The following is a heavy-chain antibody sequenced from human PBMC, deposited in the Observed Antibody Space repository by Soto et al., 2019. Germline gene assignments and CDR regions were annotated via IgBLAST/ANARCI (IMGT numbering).Heavy chain of an antibody. CDR3: ARGPTTGNDY. CDR2: IKQDGSEK. CDR1: GFTFSSYW. V-gene: IGHV3-7*01. J-gene: IGHJ4*02. Sequence: PGGSLRLSCAPSGFTFSSYWMSWVRQAPGKGLEWVANIKQDGSEKYYVDSVKGRFTISRDNAKNSLYLQMNSLRAEDTAVYYCARGPTTGNDYWGQGTLVTVSS. D-gene: IGHD4-17*01.